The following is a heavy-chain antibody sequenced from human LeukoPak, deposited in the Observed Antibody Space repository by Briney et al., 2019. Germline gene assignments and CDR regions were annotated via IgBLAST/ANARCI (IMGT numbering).Heavy chain of an antibody. CDR2: INCYNGNT. V-gene: IGHV1-18*01. CDR1: GYSFSYFG. Sequence: GSVKVSCKASGYSFSYFGINWVRQAPGQGLEWIGWINCYNGNTNYAQKSEGRLTLTTDTATSTVYMELRNLRYDDTAVYYCARSLDAAAGLANFDYWGQGTRVTVSS. J-gene: IGHJ4*02. CDR3: ARSLDAAAGLANFDY. D-gene: IGHD6-25*01.